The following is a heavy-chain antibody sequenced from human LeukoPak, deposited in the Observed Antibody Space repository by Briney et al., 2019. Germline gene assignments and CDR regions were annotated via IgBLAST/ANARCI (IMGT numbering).Heavy chain of an antibody. J-gene: IGHJ4*02. CDR3: ARSGGVTAYYFDY. CDR2: INHSGST. Sequence: PSETLSLTCAVYGGSFSGYYWSWIRQPPGKGLGWIGEINHSGSTNYNPSLKSRVTISVDTSKNQFSLKLSSVTAADTAVYYCARSGGVTAYYFDYWGQGTLVTVSS. CDR1: GGSFSGYY. V-gene: IGHV4-34*01. D-gene: IGHD3-3*01.